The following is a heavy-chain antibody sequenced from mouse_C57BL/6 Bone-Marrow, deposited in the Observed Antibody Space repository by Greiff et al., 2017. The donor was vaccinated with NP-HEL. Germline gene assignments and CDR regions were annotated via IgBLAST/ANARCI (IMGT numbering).Heavy chain of an antibody. J-gene: IGHJ3*01. CDR3: ARGGRLRFAY. V-gene: IGHV1-61*01. CDR1: GYTFTSYW. CDR2: IYPSDSET. Sequence: VQLQQPGAELVRPGSSVKLSCKASGYTFTSYWMDWVKQRPGQGLEWIGNIYPSDSETHYNQKFKDKATLTVDKSSSTAYMQLSSLTSEDSAVYYCARGGRLRFAYWGQGTLVTVSA. D-gene: IGHD2-4*01.